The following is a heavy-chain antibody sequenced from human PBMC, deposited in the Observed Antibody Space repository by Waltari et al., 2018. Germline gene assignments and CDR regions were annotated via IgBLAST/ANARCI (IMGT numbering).Heavy chain of an antibody. CDR3: AKGQAATEY. V-gene: IGHV3-23*03. Sequence: EVQLLESGGGLVQPGGSLRLSCAASGFTFSDYAMNWVRQAPGKGLELVSIIYAGGTSTYYADSMKGRFTISRDDSKNTLYLQMNSLRAEDTAVYYGAKGQAATEYWGQGTLVTVSS. D-gene: IGHD2-15*01. CDR2: IYAGGTST. CDR1: GFTFSDYA. J-gene: IGHJ4*02.